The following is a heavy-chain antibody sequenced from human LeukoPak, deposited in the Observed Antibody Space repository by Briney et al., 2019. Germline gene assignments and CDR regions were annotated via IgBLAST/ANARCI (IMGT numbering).Heavy chain of an antibody. CDR3: AAYCSSATCLIDY. V-gene: IGHV3-23*01. J-gene: IGHJ4*02. D-gene: IGHD2-2*01. Sequence: PGGSLRLSCAASGFSFSSYAMTWVRQAPGKGLEWVSGISGSGGNTYYADSVKGRFTISRDNSKNTLYLQMNSLRREDTAVYYCAAYCSSATCLIDYWGQGTLVTVAS. CDR2: ISGSGGNT. CDR1: GFSFSSYA.